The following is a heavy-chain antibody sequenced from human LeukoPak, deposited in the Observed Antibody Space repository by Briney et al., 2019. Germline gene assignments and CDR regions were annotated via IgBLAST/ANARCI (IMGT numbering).Heavy chain of an antibody. V-gene: IGHV4-39*01. CDR1: RDSIGSASTY. D-gene: IGHD5-24*01. CDR2: MYYTGGT. Sequence: PSETLSLTSTISRDSIGSASTYWTWIRQPPGKGLEWIGIMYYTGGTYYNPSLKSRVTISGDTSKNQFSLKLSSVTAADTAVYCCASPGGNRWLQFYHFDYWGQGTLVTVSS. J-gene: IGHJ4*02. CDR3: ASPGGNRWLQFYHFDY.